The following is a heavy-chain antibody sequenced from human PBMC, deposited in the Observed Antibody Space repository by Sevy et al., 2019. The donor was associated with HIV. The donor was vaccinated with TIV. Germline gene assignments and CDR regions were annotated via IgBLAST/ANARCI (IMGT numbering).Heavy chain of an antibody. CDR2: IYSGGRT. D-gene: IGHD1-26*01. V-gene: IGHV3-53*01. CDR3: ARDFSIVGATRYFDY. CDR1: GFTVSSNY. J-gene: IGHJ4*02. Sequence: GGSLRLSCAASGFTVSSNYMNWVRQAPGKGLEWVSVIYSGGRTFYADSVKGRLIISRDSSKNTLYLQMNSPRAEDTAVYYCARDFSIVGATRYFDYWGQGTLVTVSS.